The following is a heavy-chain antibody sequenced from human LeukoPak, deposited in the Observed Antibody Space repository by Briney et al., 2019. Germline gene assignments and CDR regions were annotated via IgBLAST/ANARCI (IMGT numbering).Heavy chain of an antibody. J-gene: IGHJ6*02. CDR2: ISLGGDTI. V-gene: IGHV3-48*01. D-gene: IGHD3-10*01. CDR1: GFTFSSYS. CDR3: AREDYYGSGSYQTYYYGMDV. Sequence: PGGSLRLSCAASGFTFSSYSMHWVRQAPGKGLGWVSYISLGGDTIYYAGSVRGRFTISRDNSKNTLYLQMNSLRAEDTAVYYCAREDYYGSGSYQTYYYGMDVWGQGTTVTVSS.